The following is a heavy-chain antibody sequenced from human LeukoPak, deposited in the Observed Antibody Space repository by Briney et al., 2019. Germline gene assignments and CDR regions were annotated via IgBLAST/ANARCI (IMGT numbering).Heavy chain of an antibody. D-gene: IGHD6-19*01. CDR2: FDPEDGET. CDR1: GYTLTELS. J-gene: IGHJ6*02. Sequence: ASVKVSCKVSGYTLTELSMHWVRQAPGKGLEWMGDFDPEDGETIYAQKFQGRVTITADESTSTAYMELSSLRSEDTAVYYCARSGSGWYGDYYYYYGMDVWGQGTTVTVSS. V-gene: IGHV1-24*01. CDR3: ARSGSGWYGDYYYYYGMDV.